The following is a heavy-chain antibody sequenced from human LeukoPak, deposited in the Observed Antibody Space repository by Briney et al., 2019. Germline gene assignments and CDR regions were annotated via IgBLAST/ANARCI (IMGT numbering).Heavy chain of an antibody. Sequence: ASVKVSCKASGYTFTSYDINWVRQATGQGLEWMGWMNPNSGNTGYAQKFQGRVTITRNTSISTAYMELSSLRSEDTAVYYCARGGHQLAYYYNSRDVWAKGTTVTVS. CDR1: GYTFTSYD. CDR2: MNPNSGNT. D-gene: IGHD6-13*01. CDR3: ARGGHQLAYYYNSRDV. V-gene: IGHV1-8*03. J-gene: IGHJ6*03.